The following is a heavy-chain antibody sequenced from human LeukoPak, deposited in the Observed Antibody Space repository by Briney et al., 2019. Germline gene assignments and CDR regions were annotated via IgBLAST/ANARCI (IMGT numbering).Heavy chain of an antibody. CDR1: GFTFSSYA. D-gene: IGHD5-12*01. Sequence: GGSLRLSCAASGFTFSSYAMNWVRQAPGKGLEWVSGISGSGGTTDYADSVKGRFIISRDNSKKTLHLQMSGLRAEDTAVYYCAKDSGYMVTSFFDYWGRGILVTVSS. CDR2: ISGSGGTT. CDR3: AKDSGYMVTSFFDY. J-gene: IGHJ4*02. V-gene: IGHV3-23*01.